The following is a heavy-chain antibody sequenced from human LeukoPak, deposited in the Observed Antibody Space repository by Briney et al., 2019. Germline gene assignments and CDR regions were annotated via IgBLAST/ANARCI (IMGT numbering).Heavy chain of an antibody. D-gene: IGHD3-16*02. CDR3: ARAYQSLGGLSLPDH. Sequence: ASVKVSCKASGYTFTDYAMNWVRQAPGQRLEWIGWIHPKTGNPPYAQGFTGRFVFSLDTSVGTTYLPISSLKAEDTAGYYCARAYQSLGGLSLPDHWGQGTLVTVSS. CDR2: IHPKTGNP. CDR1: GYTFTDYA. J-gene: IGHJ5*02. V-gene: IGHV7-4-1*02.